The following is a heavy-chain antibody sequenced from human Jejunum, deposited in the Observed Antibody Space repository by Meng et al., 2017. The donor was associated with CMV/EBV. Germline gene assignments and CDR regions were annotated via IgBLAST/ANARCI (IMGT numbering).Heavy chain of an antibody. CDR1: GFSLRSYA. V-gene: IGHV3-30*03. CDR2: ISYDGREK. J-gene: IGHJ5*02. D-gene: IGHD3-16*01. Sequence: LSCVVSGFSLRSYAMHWVLQAPGEGLEWVTFISYDGREKTYADSVKGRFTTSRDTSKNTVYLEMNSLRHEDTAIYFCARQRGGNWFDPWGQGTLVTVSS. CDR3: ARQRGGNWFDP.